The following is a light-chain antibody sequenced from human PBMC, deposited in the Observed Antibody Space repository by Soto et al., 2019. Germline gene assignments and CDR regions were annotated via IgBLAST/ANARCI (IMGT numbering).Light chain of an antibody. CDR1: QSVSSSY. J-gene: IGKJ2*01. V-gene: IGKV3-20*01. CDR2: ATS. CDR3: QQYGSSPIYT. Sequence: EIVLTQSPGTLSLSPGERATLSCRASQSVSSSYLAWYQHKPGQAPRLLIFATSSRATGIPDRFSGSGSGTDFTLTISRLEPEDFALYYCQQYGSSPIYTFGQGTKLEIK.